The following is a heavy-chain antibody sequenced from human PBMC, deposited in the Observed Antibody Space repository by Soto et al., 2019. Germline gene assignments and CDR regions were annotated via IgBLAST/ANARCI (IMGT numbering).Heavy chain of an antibody. Sequence: SETLSLTCAVSGYSISSSNWWGWIRQPPGKGLEWIGYIYYSGTTYYNPSLQSRVTISVDTSKSQFSLKLSSVTAADTAVYYCARAVLPATAPFDYWGQGTLVTVSS. J-gene: IGHJ4*02. D-gene: IGHD2-2*01. CDR1: GYSISSSNW. CDR2: IYYSGTT. CDR3: ARAVLPATAPFDY. V-gene: IGHV4-28*03.